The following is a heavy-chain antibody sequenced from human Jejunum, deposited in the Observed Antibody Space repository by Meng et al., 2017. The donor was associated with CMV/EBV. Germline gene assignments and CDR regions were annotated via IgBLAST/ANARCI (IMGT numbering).Heavy chain of an antibody. CDR1: GFTFRRSW. V-gene: IGHV3-7*04. CDR2: INDDGTWS. Sequence: LSLSCAASGFTFRRSWMSWVRQAPGKGLEWVANINDDGTWSQYVDSVKGRFIISRDNAQNSLYLQMNSLRVDDTAMYFCEGGDGYWGRGTLVTVSS. J-gene: IGHJ4*02. CDR3: EGGDGY.